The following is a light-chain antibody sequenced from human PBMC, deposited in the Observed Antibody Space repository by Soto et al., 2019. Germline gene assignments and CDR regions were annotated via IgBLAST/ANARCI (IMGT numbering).Light chain of an antibody. Sequence: EIVLTQSPGTLSLSPGERATLSCRASQSIINSYLAWYQQKPGQAPRLLVYGASSRATGIPDRFSGSGSGTDFTLTISSLEPEDFAMYYCQQYGSSRFTFGPGTKVDVK. CDR1: QSIINSY. V-gene: IGKV3-20*01. J-gene: IGKJ3*01. CDR3: QQYGSSRFT. CDR2: GAS.